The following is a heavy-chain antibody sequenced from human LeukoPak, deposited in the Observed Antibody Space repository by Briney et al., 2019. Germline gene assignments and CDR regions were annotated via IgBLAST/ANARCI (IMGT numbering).Heavy chain of an antibody. V-gene: IGHV3-23*01. CDR3: AKVPYYDFWSGYYLFDY. CDR2: ISGSGGST. J-gene: IGHJ4*02. CDR1: GFTFSSYA. D-gene: IGHD3-3*01. Sequence: GGSLRLSCAASGFTFSSYAMSWVRQAPGKGLEWDSAISGSGGSTYYADSVRGRFTISRDNSKNTLYLQMNSLRAEDTAVYYCAKVPYYDFWSGYYLFDYWGQGTLVTVSS.